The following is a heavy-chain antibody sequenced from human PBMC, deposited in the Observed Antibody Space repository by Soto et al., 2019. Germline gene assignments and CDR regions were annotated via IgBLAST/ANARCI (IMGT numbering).Heavy chain of an antibody. CDR3: AKGGVVGATRAPY. CDR1: GFTFSSYG. V-gene: IGHV3-23*01. J-gene: IGHJ4*02. CDR2: VSGSGGST. D-gene: IGHD1-26*01. Sequence: PGGSLRLSCAASGFTFSSYGMNWVRQAPGKGLEWVSTVSGSGGSTYYADSVKGRFTISRDNSKNTLSLEMNSLRAEDTAVYYCAKGGVVGATRAPYWGQGTLVTVSS.